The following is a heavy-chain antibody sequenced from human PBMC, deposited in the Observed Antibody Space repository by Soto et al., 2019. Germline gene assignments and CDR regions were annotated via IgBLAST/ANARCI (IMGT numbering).Heavy chain of an antibody. CDR1: GVSISDTSYY. CDR2: VYFNGKT. J-gene: IGHJ4*02. V-gene: IGHV4-39*01. CDR3: ARQVSY. Sequence: QLQLQESGPGLVKPSETLSLTCNVSGVSISDTSYYWGWIRQPPGKGLEWIGTVYFNGKTFYNPSLKSRLSISVDRSKNQISLRLTSVTAADTAVYYCARQVSYWGQGTLFAVSS. D-gene: IGHD2-8*01.